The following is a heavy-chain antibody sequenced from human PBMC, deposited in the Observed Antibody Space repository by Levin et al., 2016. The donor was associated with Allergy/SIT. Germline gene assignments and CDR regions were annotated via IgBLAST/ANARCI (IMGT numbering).Heavy chain of an antibody. J-gene: IGHJ4*02. D-gene: IGHD3-22*01. Sequence: ASVKVSCKASGYTFTSYGISWVRQAPGQGLEWMGWISAYNGNTNYAQKLQGRVTMTTDTSTSTAYMELRSLRSDDTAVYYCARGAFHYYDSSGYWDYWGQGTLVTVSS. CDR1: GYTFTSYG. CDR2: ISAYNGNT. CDR3: ARGAFHYYDSSGYWDY. V-gene: IGHV1-18*01.